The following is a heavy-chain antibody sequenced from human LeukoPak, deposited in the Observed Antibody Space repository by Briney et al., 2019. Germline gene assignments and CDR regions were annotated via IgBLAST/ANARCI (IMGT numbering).Heavy chain of an antibody. Sequence: ASVKVSCKASGYSFDRYGINWLRQAPGQGLEWMGWINTNTGNPTYAQGFTGRFVFSLDTSVSTAYLQISSLKADDTAVYYCSRDSISGSYVHFDHWGQGTLVTVSS. V-gene: IGHV7-4-1*02. J-gene: IGHJ4*02. CDR3: SRDSISGSYVHFDH. D-gene: IGHD1-26*01. CDR1: GYSFDRYG. CDR2: INTNTGNP.